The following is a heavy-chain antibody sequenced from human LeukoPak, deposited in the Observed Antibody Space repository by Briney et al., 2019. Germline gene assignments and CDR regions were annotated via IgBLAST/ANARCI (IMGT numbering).Heavy chain of an antibody. CDR1: GYTFTGYN. CDR2: INPNSGGT. J-gene: IGHJ4*02. CDR3: ARDGHFDY. Sequence: ASVKVSCKASGYTFTGYNMQWLRQAPGQGLEWMGWINPNSGGTNYAQKFQGRVTMTRDTSTSTAYMELSRLRSDDTAVYYCARDGHFDYWGQGTLVTVSS. V-gene: IGHV1-2*02.